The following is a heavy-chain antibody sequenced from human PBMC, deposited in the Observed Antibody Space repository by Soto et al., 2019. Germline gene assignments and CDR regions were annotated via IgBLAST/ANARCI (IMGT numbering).Heavy chain of an antibody. J-gene: IGHJ3*02. CDR2: ITSTADTYAT. V-gene: IGHV3-73*01. Sequence: EVQLVESGGGLVQPGGSLKLSCAASGFSFSDSVMHWVRQVSGKGLEWVGRITSTADTYATAYAASVKGRFTVSRDDSKTEAYLQMIIMKTEDTAVYYCTGSMSFAFDIWGQGTMVHVYS. CDR3: TGSMSFAFDI. CDR1: GFSFSDSV.